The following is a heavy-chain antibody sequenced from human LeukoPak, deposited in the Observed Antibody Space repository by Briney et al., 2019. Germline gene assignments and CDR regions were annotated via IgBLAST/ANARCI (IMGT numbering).Heavy chain of an antibody. V-gene: IGHV1-2*02. J-gene: IGHJ4*02. D-gene: IGHD5-24*01. Sequence: GASLKVSCKASGYTFTGYYMHWVRQAPGQGLEWMGWINPNSGGTNYAQKFQGRVTMTRDTSISTAYMELSRLRSDDTAVYYCARGIRDHFPPIDYWGQGTLVTVSS. CDR1: GYTFTGYY. CDR3: ARGIRDHFPPIDY. CDR2: INPNSGGT.